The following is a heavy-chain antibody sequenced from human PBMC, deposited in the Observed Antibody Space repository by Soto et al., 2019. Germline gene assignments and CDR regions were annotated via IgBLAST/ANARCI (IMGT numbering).Heavy chain of an antibody. CDR1: GASISSSGFH. CDR2: VFYSGSA. D-gene: IGHD4-17*01. J-gene: IGHJ1*01. Sequence: QLQLQESGPGLVRPSETLSLTCSVSGASISSSGFHWGWIRQPPGKGLECIGNVFYSGSAYYKPSPKSRVTTSPDTSTDQFSPKLTSVTAADTAVYYCATAMGGDSGGYFHHWGQGTLVTVSS. V-gene: IGHV4-39*01. CDR3: ATAMGGDSGGYFHH.